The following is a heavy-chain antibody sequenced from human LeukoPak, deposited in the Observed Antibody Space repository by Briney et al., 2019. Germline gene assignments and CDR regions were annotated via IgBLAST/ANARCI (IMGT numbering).Heavy chain of an antibody. CDR2: INPNSGVT. CDR3: ARTGALYYLDY. J-gene: IGHJ4*02. V-gene: IGHV1-2*02. CDR1: GYTFTAYY. Sequence: ASVKVSCKASGYTFTAYYIHWVRQAPGQGLEWMGWINPNSGVTNYAQKFQGRVTMTRDTSISTAYMEVSSLRSDDTAVYYCARTGALYYLDYWGQGTLVTVSS. D-gene: IGHD3-10*01.